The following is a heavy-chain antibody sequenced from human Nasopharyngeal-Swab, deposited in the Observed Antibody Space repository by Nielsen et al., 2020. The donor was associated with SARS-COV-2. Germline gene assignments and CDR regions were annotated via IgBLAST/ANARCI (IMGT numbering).Heavy chain of an antibody. D-gene: IGHD2-2*01. Sequence: GSLRLSCAVYGGSFSGHQWSWVRQPPGKGLERIGEVNHGGGTNYNPSLKSRVTISVATSKNQFSLKLSSVTAADTAVYYCARGGAGVVPAPVLGLGPYYSYYYMDVWGKGTTVTVSS. CDR3: ARGGAGVVPAPVLGLGPYYSYYYMDV. J-gene: IGHJ6*03. CDR1: GGSFSGHQ. CDR2: VNHGGGT. V-gene: IGHV4-34*01.